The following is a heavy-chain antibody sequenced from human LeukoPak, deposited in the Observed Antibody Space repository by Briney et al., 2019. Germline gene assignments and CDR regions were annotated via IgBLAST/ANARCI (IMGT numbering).Heavy chain of an antibody. CDR2: IYPGDSDT. D-gene: IGHD3-22*01. CDR3: ERFGESRDYYDSSGYRAGAFDI. CDR1: GYSFTSYW. Sequence: GESLKISCKGSGYSFTSYWIGWVRQMPGKGLEWMGIIYPGDSDTRYSPSFQGQVTISADKSISTAYLQWSSLKASDTAMYYCERFGESRDYYDSSGYRAGAFDIWGQGTMVTVSS. J-gene: IGHJ3*02. V-gene: IGHV5-51*01.